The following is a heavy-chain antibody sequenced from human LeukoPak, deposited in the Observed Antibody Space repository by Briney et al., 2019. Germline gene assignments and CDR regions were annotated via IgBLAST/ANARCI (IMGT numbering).Heavy chain of an antibody. J-gene: IGHJ4*02. CDR3: ARDRLTSGSYFFDY. CDR2: ISGRISTI. CDR1: AFTFSDYS. V-gene: IGHV3-48*01. D-gene: IGHD1-26*01. Sequence: PGGSLRLSCAASAFTFSDYSMNWVRQAPGKGLEWISYISGRISTIYYADSVRGRFTISRDNAKNSMYLQMNSLRAEDTAVYYCARDRLTSGSYFFDYWGQGNLVTVSS.